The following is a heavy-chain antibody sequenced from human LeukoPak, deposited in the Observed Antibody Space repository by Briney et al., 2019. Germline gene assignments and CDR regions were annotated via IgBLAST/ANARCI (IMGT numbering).Heavy chain of an antibody. CDR1: GGSISSHY. CDR3: ARDGYYDFWSGYYTPPVGWFDP. J-gene: IGHJ5*02. Sequence: ASETLSLTCTVSGGSISSHYWSWIRQPPGKGLEWIGYIYDSGSTNYNPSLKSRVTISVDTSKNQFSLKLSSVTAADTAVYYCARDGYYDFWSGYYTPPVGWFDPWGQGTLVTVSS. CDR2: IYDSGST. V-gene: IGHV4-59*11. D-gene: IGHD3-3*01.